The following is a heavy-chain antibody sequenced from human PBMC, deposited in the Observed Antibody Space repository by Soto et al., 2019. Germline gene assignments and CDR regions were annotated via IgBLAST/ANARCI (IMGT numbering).Heavy chain of an antibody. J-gene: IGHJ5*02. V-gene: IGHV3-23*01. CDR2: ISGSGGST. CDR1: GFTFSSYA. Sequence: PGGSLRLSCAASGFTFSSYAMSWVRQAPGKGLEWVSAISGSGGSTYYADSVKGRFTISRDNSKNTLYLQMNSLRAEDTAVYYCAKDFQDIVVVVAATPGWFDPWGQGTLVTVSS. CDR3: AKDFQDIVVVVAATPGWFDP. D-gene: IGHD2-15*01.